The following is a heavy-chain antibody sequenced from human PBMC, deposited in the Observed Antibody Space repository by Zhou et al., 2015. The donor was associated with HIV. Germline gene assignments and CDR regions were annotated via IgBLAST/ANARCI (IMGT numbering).Heavy chain of an antibody. CDR1: GGTFSGSD. J-gene: IGHJ5*02. CDR2: ITPMFDIH. CDR3: ARLRPFARASGWFDP. Sequence: LMQSGTEVTKPGSSVKVSCKASGGTFSGSDLSWVRQAPGQGLEWMGGITPMFDIHNYAQKFRARLNITVDKSTSTAYMELSSLTSEDAATYYCARLRPFARASGWFDPWGQGTLVSVSS. V-gene: IGHV1-69*17. D-gene: IGHD3-16*01.